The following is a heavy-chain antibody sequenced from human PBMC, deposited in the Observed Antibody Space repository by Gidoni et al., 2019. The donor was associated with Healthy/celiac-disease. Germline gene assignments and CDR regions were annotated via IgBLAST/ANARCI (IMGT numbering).Heavy chain of an antibody. D-gene: IGHD5-18*01. Sequence: QVQLVESGGGVVQPGRSLRLSCAASGFTFSSYGMHWVRQAPGKGLAWVEVIWYDGSNKYYADSVKGRFTISRDNSKNTLYLQMNSLRAEDTAVYYCARDAVDTADWGQGTLVTVSS. J-gene: IGHJ4*02. CDR3: ARDAVDTAD. V-gene: IGHV3-33*01. CDR2: IWYDGSNK. CDR1: GFTFSSYG.